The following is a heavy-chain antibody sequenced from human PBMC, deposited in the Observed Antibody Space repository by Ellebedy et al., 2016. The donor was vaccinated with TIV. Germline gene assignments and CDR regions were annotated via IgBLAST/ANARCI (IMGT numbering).Heavy chain of an antibody. CDR3: ARGGVYGDYSWFES. D-gene: IGHD4-17*01. CDR2: SRDKHNSHTT. V-gene: IGHV3-72*01. Sequence: GESLKISCAASGFTLSDRFIYWVRQAPGKGLEWVGRSRDKHNSHTTEYAASVKGRFFISRDDSKNSLYLQMNSLKIEDTAVYYCARGGVYGDYSWFESWGQGTLVTVSS. J-gene: IGHJ5*01. CDR1: GFTLSDRF.